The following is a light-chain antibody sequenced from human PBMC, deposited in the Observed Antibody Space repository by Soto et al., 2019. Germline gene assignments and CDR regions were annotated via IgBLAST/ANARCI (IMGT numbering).Light chain of an antibody. V-gene: IGKV1-39*01. CDR3: QPRYSTPRT. Sequence: IQMTQSPSSLSASVGDRVTITCRASQSISRYLHWYQQKPGKAPKLLIYAASSLQSGVPSSFRGSGSGTDFPLTITSLQAEDFATYYCQPRYSTPRTFGHGTKVDIK. J-gene: IGKJ1*01. CDR1: QSISRY. CDR2: AAS.